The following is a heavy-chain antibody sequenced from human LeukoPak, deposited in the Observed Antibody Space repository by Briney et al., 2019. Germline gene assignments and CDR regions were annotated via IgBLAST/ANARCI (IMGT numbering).Heavy chain of an antibody. V-gene: IGHV3-13*01. CDR1: GLTFSNHA. Sequence: GGSLRLSCATSGLTFSNHAMHWVRQATGKGLEWVSAIGTAGDTFYPGSVKGRFIISRENAKNSLSLQMNSLRAEDTAVYYCARVTAAAGCDYWGQGTLVTVSS. J-gene: IGHJ4*02. CDR2: IGTAGDT. D-gene: IGHD6-13*01. CDR3: ARVTAAAGCDY.